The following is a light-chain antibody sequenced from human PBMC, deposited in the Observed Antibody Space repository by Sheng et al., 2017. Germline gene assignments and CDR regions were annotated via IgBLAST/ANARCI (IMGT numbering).Light chain of an antibody. V-gene: IGKV1-12*01. CDR3: QQGSSFPFT. CDR2: VAS. J-gene: IGKJ3*01. CDR1: QDINVW. Sequence: DIQMTQSPSSVSASVGDRVTITCRASQDINVWLAWYQLKSGKAPKLLISVASRLQSGVPSKFSASGSGTDFTLTISSLQPEDIATYYCQQGSSFPFTFGPGTTVDIK.